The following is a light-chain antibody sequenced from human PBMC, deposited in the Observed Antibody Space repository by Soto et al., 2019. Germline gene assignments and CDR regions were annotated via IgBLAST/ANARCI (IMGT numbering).Light chain of an antibody. CDR2: RAS. CDR3: QQYNNWPPWT. J-gene: IGKJ1*01. Sequence: EIVMTQSPATLAVSPGDTATLSSRASQSLGGNLAWYQQKPGQAPRLLIFRASSRATGVPARFSASGSGTEFTLTISGLQSEDFAVYYCQQYNNWPPWTFGPGTRVEIK. V-gene: IGKV3-15*01. CDR1: QSLGGN.